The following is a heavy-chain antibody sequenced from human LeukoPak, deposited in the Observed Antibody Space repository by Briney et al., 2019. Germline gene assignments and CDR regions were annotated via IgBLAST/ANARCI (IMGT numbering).Heavy chain of an antibody. CDR2: FDPEDGET. CDR1: GYTLTELS. D-gene: IGHD3-22*01. V-gene: IGHV1-24*01. Sequence: VSVKVSCKVSGYTLTELSMHWVRQAPGKGLEWMGGFDPEDGETIYAQKFQGRVTMTEDTSTDTAYMELSSLRSEDTAVYYCATDTYHYDSSGYYFGYWGQGTLVPVSS. CDR3: ATDTYHYDSSGYYFGY. J-gene: IGHJ4*02.